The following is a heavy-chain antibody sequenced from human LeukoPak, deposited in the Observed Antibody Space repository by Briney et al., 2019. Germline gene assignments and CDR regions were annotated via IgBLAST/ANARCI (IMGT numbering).Heavy chain of an antibody. Sequence: SETLSLTCAVYGGSFSGYYWSWIRQPPGKGLEWIGEINHSGSTNYNPSLKSRVTISVDTPKNQFSLKLSSVTAADTAVYYCARDRVLRFLEWLSHTNWFDPWGQGTLVTVSS. J-gene: IGHJ5*02. V-gene: IGHV4-34*01. CDR1: GGSFSGYY. CDR2: INHSGST. CDR3: ARDRVLRFLEWLSHTNWFDP. D-gene: IGHD3-3*01.